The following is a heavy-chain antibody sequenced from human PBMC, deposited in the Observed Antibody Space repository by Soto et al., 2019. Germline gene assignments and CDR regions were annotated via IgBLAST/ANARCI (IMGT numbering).Heavy chain of an antibody. CDR2: IKSKTDGGTA. Sequence: GGYLRLSCVASRFNLSHPWMTWVRQAAGKGLEWVGRIKSKTDGGTADYAAPVKGRATISRDDSKNTVYLQMNSLNTEDTAVYYCTTGIYYDILTGYHNVAYWGQGALVTVSS. V-gene: IGHV3-15*01. D-gene: IGHD3-9*01. CDR3: TTGIYYDILTGYHNVAY. J-gene: IGHJ4*02. CDR1: RFNLSHPW.